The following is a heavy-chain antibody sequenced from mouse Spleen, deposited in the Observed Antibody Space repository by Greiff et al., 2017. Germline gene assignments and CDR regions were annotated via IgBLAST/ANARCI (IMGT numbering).Heavy chain of an antibody. CDR2: ISSGGSYT. V-gene: IGHV5-9-3*01. CDR3: ARHGTGTWFAY. CDR1: GFTFSSYA. J-gene: IGHJ3*01. Sequence: EVKLMESGGGLVKPGGSLKLSCAASGFTFSSYAMSWVRQTPEKRLEWVATISSGGSYTYYPDSVKGRFTISRDNAKNTLYLQMSSLRSEDTAMYYCARHGTGTWFAYWGQGTLVTVSA. D-gene: IGHD4-1*01.